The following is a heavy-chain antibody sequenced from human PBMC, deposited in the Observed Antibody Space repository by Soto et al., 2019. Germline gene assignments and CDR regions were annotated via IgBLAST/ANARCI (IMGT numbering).Heavy chain of an antibody. Sequence: GGSLRLSCAASGFTFSSYGMHWVRQAPGKGLEWVAVIWYDGSNKYYADSVKGRFTISRDNSKNTLYLQMNSLRAEDTAVYYCARDRFDGQPPPGRYYYDSSGYYFLYWGQGTLVTVSS. J-gene: IGHJ4*02. CDR2: IWYDGSNK. CDR1: GFTFSSYG. CDR3: ARDRFDGQPPPGRYYYDSSGYYFLY. D-gene: IGHD3-22*01. V-gene: IGHV3-33*01.